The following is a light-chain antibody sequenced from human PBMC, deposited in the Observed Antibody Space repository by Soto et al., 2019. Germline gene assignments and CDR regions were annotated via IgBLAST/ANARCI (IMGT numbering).Light chain of an antibody. CDR3: QQYNSYPYT. V-gene: IGKV1-5*03. Sequence: DIPMTQSPSTLSASVGDRVTITCRASQSISSWLAWYQQKPGKAPKPLIYKACSLESGVPSRFSGSGSETEFTLTISSLQPDDFATYYCQQYNSYPYTFGQGTKLEIK. CDR2: KAC. J-gene: IGKJ2*01. CDR1: QSISSW.